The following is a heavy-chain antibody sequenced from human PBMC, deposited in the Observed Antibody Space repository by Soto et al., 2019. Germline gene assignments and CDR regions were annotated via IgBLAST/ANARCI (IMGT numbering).Heavy chain of an antibody. V-gene: IGHV3-11*05. CDR1: GFTFRDYY. Sequence: QVQLVESGGGLVRPGGSLRLSCEASGFTFRDYYMTWFRQAPGKGLEWLSYIDSSTKYTNYADSVKGRFTISRDNAKNSLYLQMHCLRADDTAVYYCAREYYYTMDVWGQGTMVTVSS. CDR3: AREYYYTMDV. CDR2: IDSSTKYT. J-gene: IGHJ6*02.